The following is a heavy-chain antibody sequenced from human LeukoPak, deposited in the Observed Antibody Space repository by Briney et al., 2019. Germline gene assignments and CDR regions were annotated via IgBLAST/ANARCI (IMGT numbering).Heavy chain of an antibody. CDR1: GGSFSGYY. V-gene: IGHV4-34*01. CDR2: INHSGST. CDR3: ARVEQWLSLTIDY. D-gene: IGHD6-19*01. Sequence: PSETLSLTCAVYGGSFSGYYWSWIRQPPGKGLEWIGEINHSGSTNYNPSLKSRVTISVDTSKNQFSLKLSSVTAADTAVYYCARVEQWLSLTIDYWGQGTLVTVSS. J-gene: IGHJ4*02.